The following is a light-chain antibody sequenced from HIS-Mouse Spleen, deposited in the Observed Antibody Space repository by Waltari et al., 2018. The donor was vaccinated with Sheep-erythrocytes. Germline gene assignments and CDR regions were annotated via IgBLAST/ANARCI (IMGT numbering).Light chain of an antibody. V-gene: IGLV2-14*01. CDR1: SSDVGGYNY. CDR2: EVS. Sequence: QSALTQPASVSGSPGQSITISCTGTSSDVGGYNYVSWYQQHPGKAPKLMIYEVSNRPSGVSNVFSGSKSGNTASLTISGLQAEDEADYYCSSYTSSSTQVFGGGTKLTVL. CDR3: SSYTSSSTQV. J-gene: IGLJ2*01.